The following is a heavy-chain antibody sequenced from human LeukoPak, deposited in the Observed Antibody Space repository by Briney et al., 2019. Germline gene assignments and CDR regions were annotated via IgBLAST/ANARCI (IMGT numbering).Heavy chain of an antibody. V-gene: IGHV3-74*01. D-gene: IGHD3-22*01. J-gene: IGHJ4*02. CDR3: ARDPGPDSSGYSGY. CDR2: INSDGRST. CDR1: GFTFSRYW. Sequence: QTGGSLRLSCAASGFTFSRYWMHWVRQAPGKGLVWVSHINSDGRSTNYADSVKGRFTISRDNAKNTLYLQMNSLRGEDTAVYYCARDPGPDSSGYSGYWGQGTLVTVPS.